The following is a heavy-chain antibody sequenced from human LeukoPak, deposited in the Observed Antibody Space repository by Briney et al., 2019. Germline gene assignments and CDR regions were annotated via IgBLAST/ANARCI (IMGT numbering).Heavy chain of an antibody. CDR3: ARGYYDILTGYYKAHYFDY. CDR2: IKQDGSEK. D-gene: IGHD3-9*01. Sequence: GGSLRLSCAASGFTFSSYWMSWVRQAAGKGLEWVANIKQDGSEKYYVDSVKGRFTISRDNAKNSLYLQMNSLRAEDTAVYYCARGYYDILTGYYKAHYFDYWGQGTLVTVSS. CDR1: GFTFSSYW. V-gene: IGHV3-7*03. J-gene: IGHJ4*02.